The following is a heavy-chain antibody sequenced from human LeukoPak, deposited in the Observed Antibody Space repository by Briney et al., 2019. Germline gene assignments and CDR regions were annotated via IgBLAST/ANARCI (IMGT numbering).Heavy chain of an antibody. D-gene: IGHD1-7*01. CDR1: GYSFTSYW. Sequence: GESPKIPCKGSGYSFTSYWIGWVRQMPGKSLEWMGIIYPGDSDTRYSPSFQGQVTISADKSISTAYLQWSSLKASDTAMYYCARHRELNYYYYMDVWGKGTTVTVSS. CDR3: ARHRELNYYYYMDV. CDR2: IYPGDSDT. V-gene: IGHV5-51*01. J-gene: IGHJ6*03.